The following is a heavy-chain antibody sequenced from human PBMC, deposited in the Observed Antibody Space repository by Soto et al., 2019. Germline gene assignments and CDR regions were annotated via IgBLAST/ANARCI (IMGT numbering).Heavy chain of an antibody. Sequence: EVQLVESGGGLVKPGGSLRLSCAASGFTFSSYSMNWVRQAPGKGLEWVSSISSSSSYIYYADSVKGRFTISRDNAKNSLYLQMNSLRAEDTAVYYCARPAVYDFDQSYYYYYMDVWGKGTTVTVSS. CDR1: GFTFSSYS. V-gene: IGHV3-21*01. D-gene: IGHD3-3*01. CDR3: ARPAVYDFDQSYYYYYMDV. CDR2: ISSSSSYI. J-gene: IGHJ6*03.